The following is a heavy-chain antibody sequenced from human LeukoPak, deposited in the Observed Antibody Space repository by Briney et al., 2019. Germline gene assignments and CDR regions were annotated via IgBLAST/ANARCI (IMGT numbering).Heavy chain of an antibody. CDR3: ARDHDDFWSGYYTTPRGPFDD. CDR2: IIPIFGTA. V-gene: IGHV1-69*01. D-gene: IGHD3-3*01. Sequence: SVKVSCKASGGTFSSYAISWVRQAPGQGLEWMGGIIPIFGTANYAQKFQGRVTITADESTSTAYMELSSLRSEDTAVYYCARDHDDFWSGYYTTPRGPFDDWGQGTLVTVSS. CDR1: GGTFSSYA. J-gene: IGHJ4*02.